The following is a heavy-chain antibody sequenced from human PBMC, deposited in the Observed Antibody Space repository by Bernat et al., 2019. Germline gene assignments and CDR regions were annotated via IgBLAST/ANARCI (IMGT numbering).Heavy chain of an antibody. D-gene: IGHD3-22*01. V-gene: IGHV3-73*01. CDR1: GFTFSGSA. J-gene: IGHJ4*02. CDR3: TRPYYDCSGYYVFDY. CDR2: IRSKANSYAT. Sequence: EVQLVESGGGLVQPGGSLKLSCAASGFTFSGSAMHWVRQASGKGLEWVGRIRSKANSYATAYAASVKDRFTISRDDSKNTAYLQMNSLKNEDTAVYYCTRPYYDCSGYYVFDYWGQGTLVTVSS.